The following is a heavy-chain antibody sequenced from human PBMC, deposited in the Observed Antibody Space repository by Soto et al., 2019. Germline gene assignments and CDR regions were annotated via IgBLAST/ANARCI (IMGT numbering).Heavy chain of an antibody. CDR3: TRDLNGGNPFDY. CDR2: IDPGSGNP. Sequence: QVQLVQSGAEVKKPGASVRISCKASGYTLTNYAIHWVRQAAGESLEWLAWIDPGSGNPTYSQKFRDRITRTRDFSASTFYMDLSSLTSGDTAVYFCTRDLNGGNPFDYWGQGTLVTVS. CDR1: GYTLTNYA. V-gene: IGHV1-3*01. D-gene: IGHD2-8*01. J-gene: IGHJ4*02.